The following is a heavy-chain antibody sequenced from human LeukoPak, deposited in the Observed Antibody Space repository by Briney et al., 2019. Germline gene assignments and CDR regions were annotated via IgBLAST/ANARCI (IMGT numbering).Heavy chain of an antibody. CDR3: AKDRVVLTFGELFEY. CDR1: GFTFSSYA. CDR2: ISYDGSNK. D-gene: IGHD3-10*01. J-gene: IGHJ4*02. Sequence: GGSLRLSCAVSGFTFSSYAMHWVRQAPGKGLEWVAVISYDGSNKYYADSVKGRFTISRDNSKNTVYLQMNSLRAEDTAVYYCAKDRVVLTFGELFEYWGQGTRASVS. V-gene: IGHV3-30*04.